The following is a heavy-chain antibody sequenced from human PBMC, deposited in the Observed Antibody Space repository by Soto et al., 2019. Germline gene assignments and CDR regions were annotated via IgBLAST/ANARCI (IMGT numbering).Heavy chain of an antibody. CDR2: IIPIFGTA. CDR1: GGTFSSYA. Sequence: QVQLVQSGAEVKKPGSSVKVSCKASGGTFSSYAISWVRQAPGQGLEWMGGIIPIFGTANYAQKFRGRVTITADESTSTAYMELSSLRSEDTAVYYCARGTTVVTTFHWYFDLWGRGTLVTVSS. J-gene: IGHJ2*01. V-gene: IGHV1-69*01. D-gene: IGHD4-17*01. CDR3: ARGTTVVTTFHWYFDL.